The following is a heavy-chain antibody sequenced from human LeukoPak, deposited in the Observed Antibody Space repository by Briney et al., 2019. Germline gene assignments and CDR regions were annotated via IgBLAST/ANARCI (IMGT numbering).Heavy chain of an antibody. CDR2: IYYSGST. CDR3: ARGKVYYDSSGYYLPDAFDI. V-gene: IGHV4-59*01. D-gene: IGHD3-22*01. J-gene: IGHJ3*02. CDR1: GGSISSYY. Sequence: SETLSLTCTGSGGSISSYYWSWIQQPPGNGLEWIGYIYYSGSTNYNPSLKSRVTISVDTSKNQFSLKLSSVTAADTAVYYCARGKVYYDSSGYYLPDAFDIWGQGTMVTVSS.